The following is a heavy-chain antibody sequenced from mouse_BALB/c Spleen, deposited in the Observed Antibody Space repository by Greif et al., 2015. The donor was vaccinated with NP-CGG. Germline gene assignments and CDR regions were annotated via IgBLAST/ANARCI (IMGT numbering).Heavy chain of an antibody. Sequence: VQLQQSGAELVRSGASVKLSCTASGFNIKDYYMHWVKQRPEQGLEWIGWIDPENGDTEYAPKFQGKATMTADTSSNTAYLQLSSLTSEDTAVYNCNACYYYGSSYVDFAYWGQGTLVTVSA. D-gene: IGHD1-1*01. CDR3: NACYYYGSSYVDFAY. CDR2: IDPENGDT. J-gene: IGHJ3*01. V-gene: IGHV14-4*02. CDR1: GFNIKDYY.